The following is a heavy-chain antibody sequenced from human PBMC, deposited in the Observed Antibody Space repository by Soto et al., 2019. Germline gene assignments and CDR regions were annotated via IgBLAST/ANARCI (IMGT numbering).Heavy chain of an antibody. J-gene: IGHJ4*02. V-gene: IGHV4-30-4*01. CDR3: ARDRSSSPDYFDF. CDR1: GGSFSGYY. D-gene: IGHD2-15*01. CDR2: IYYNGRT. Sequence: PSETLSLTCAVYGGSFSGYYWSWIRQPPGEGLEWIGFIYYNGRTSYTPSLENRLAISLDTSKNQFSLKLSSVSAADTAVYYCARDRSSSPDYFDFWGPGTLVTVSS.